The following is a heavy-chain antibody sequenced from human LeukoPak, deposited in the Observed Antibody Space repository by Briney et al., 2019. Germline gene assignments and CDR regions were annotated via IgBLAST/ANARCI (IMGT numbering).Heavy chain of an antibody. CDR3: ARAQTVSTTVTTQHPRYYYYYYMDV. D-gene: IGHD4-11*01. V-gene: IGHV3-48*01. J-gene: IGHJ6*03. CDR1: GFTFSSYS. Sequence: GGSLRLSCAASGFTFSSYSMNWVRQAPGKGLEWVSYISSSSSTIYYADSVKGRSTISRDNAKNSLYLQMNSLRAEDTAVYYCARAQTVSTTVTTQHPRYYYYYYMDVWGKGTTVTVSS. CDR2: ISSSSSTI.